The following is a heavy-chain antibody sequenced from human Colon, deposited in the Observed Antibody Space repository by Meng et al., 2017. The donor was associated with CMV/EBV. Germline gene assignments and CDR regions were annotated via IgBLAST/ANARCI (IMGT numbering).Heavy chain of an antibody. CDR2: ISYSGSS. D-gene: IGHD3-10*01. CDR1: GGSVSSGPYY. V-gene: IGHV4-61*01. Sequence: SETLSLTCTVSGGSVSSGPYYWSWIRQPPGKGLEWIAFISYSGSSNYNPSLKSRVTISADTSKNQISLKLSSVTAADTAMYYCASRDPLRLGAFDYWGQGTLVTVSS. J-gene: IGHJ4*02. CDR3: ASRDPLRLGAFDY.